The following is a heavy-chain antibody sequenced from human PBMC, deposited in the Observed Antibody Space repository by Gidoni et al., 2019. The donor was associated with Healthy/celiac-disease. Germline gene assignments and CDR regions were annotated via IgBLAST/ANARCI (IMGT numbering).Heavy chain of an antibody. CDR3: AKDIGYSYGSGFDY. Sequence: EVQLVESGGGLVQPGRSLRLSCAASGFTFDDYAMHWVRQAPGKGLEWVSGISWNSGSIGYADSVKGRFTISRDNAKNSLYLQMNSLRAEDTALYYCAKDIGYSYGSGFDYWGQGTLVTVSS. D-gene: IGHD5-18*01. CDR1: GFTFDDYA. J-gene: IGHJ4*02. V-gene: IGHV3-9*01. CDR2: ISWNSGSI.